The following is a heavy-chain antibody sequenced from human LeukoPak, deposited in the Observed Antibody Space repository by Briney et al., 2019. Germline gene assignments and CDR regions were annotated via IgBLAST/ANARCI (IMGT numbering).Heavy chain of an antibody. CDR2: ISAYNDNT. CDR3: ARDPTYDFWSGYKNNWFDP. Sequence: ASVKVSCKASGYTFTSYGISWVRQAPGQGLEWMGWISAYNDNTNYAQKLQGRVTMTTDTSTSTAYMELRSLRSDDTAVYYCARDPTYDFWSGYKNNWFDPWGQGTLVTVSS. D-gene: IGHD3-3*01. V-gene: IGHV1-18*01. CDR1: GYTFTSYG. J-gene: IGHJ5*02.